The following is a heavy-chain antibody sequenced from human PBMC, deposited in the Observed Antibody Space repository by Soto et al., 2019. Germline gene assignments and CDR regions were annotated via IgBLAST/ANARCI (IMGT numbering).Heavy chain of an antibody. Sequence: GGSLRLSCAASGFTFSDYYMSWIRQAPGKGLEWVSSISSSGSTIYYADSVKGRFTISRDNAKNSLYLQMNSLRAEDTAVYYCARVFFISSSWYFDYWGQGTLVTVSS. CDR2: ISSSGSTI. V-gene: IGHV3-11*01. CDR3: ARVFFISSSWYFDY. CDR1: GFTFSDYY. J-gene: IGHJ4*02. D-gene: IGHD6-13*01.